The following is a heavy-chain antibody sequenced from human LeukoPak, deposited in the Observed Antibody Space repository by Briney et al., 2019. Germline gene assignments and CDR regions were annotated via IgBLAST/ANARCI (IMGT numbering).Heavy chain of an antibody. Sequence: GSLRLSCAASGFTFSSYAMHWVRQAPGKGLEWVAVISYDGSNKYYADSVKGRFTISRDNSKNTLYLQMNSLRAEDTAVYYCARIYGEDAFDIRGQGTMVTVSS. CDR2: ISYDGSNK. CDR3: ARIYGEDAFDI. V-gene: IGHV3-30-3*01. CDR1: GFTFSSYA. D-gene: IGHD4-17*01. J-gene: IGHJ3*02.